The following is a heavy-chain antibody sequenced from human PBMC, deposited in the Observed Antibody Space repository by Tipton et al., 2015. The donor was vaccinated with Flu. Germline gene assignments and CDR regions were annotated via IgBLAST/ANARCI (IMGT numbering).Heavy chain of an antibody. V-gene: IGHV4-4*07. CDR2: IYTSGST. J-gene: IGHJ4*02. CDR1: GGSISSYY. D-gene: IGHD3-16*01. CDR3: ARGLGDFDY. Sequence: TLSLTCTVSGGSISSYYWSWIRQPAGKGLEWNGRIYTSGSTSYNPSPKSRVTMTVDTSKNQISLKLRSVTAADTAVYYCARGLGDFDYWGQGTLVTVSS.